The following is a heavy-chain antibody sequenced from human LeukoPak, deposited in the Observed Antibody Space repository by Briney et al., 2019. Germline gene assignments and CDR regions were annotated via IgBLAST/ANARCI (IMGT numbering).Heavy chain of an antibody. V-gene: IGHV1-46*01. Sequence: GASVKVSCKASGYTFTSYYIHWVRRAPGQGLEWMGIINPSGGSTSYTQKFQGRVTITRDTSTSTVYMELSSLRAEDTAVYYCASISGSYSLAFDYWGQGTLVTVSS. CDR1: GYTFTSYY. CDR2: INPSGGST. J-gene: IGHJ4*02. D-gene: IGHD1-26*01. CDR3: ASISGSYSLAFDY.